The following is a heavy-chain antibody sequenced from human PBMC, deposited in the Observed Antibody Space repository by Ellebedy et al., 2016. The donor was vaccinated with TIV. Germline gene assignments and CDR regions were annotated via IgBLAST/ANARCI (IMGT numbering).Heavy chain of an antibody. CDR3: ARESVRYFDWDY. D-gene: IGHD3-9*01. CDR2: INTDRSGT. V-gene: IGHV3-74*01. J-gene: IGHJ4*02. Sequence: PGGSLRLSCEVSGFTFSGYYMHWVRQAPGKGLVWPARINTDRSGTNDADSVEGRFTITRDNARKTLFLHVARLTADDTAVYFCARESVRYFDWDYWGQGTLVNVSS. CDR1: GFTFSGYY.